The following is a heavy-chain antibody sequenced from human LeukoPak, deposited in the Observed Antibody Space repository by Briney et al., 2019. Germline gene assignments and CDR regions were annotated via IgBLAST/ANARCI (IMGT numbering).Heavy chain of an antibody. V-gene: IGHV3-20*01. J-gene: IGHJ6*02. CDR2: INWNGGST. Sequence: GGSLRLSCAASGFSFDDYGMSWVRQAPGKGLEWASGINWNGGSTGYADSMKGRFTISRDNAKKSLYLQMNSLRAEDTALYHCARAPYYYGMDVWGQGTTVTVSS. CDR1: GFSFDDYG. CDR3: ARAPYYYGMDV.